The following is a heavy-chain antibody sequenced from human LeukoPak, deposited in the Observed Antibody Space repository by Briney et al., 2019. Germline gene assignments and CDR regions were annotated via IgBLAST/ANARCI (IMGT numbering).Heavy chain of an antibody. Sequence: SQTLSLTCAISGDSVSSNSAAWNWVRQSPSRGLEWLGRTYYRPKWYNDYALSAQSRITITADTSKNQFSLQLDSVTPEDTAVYYCAASSGGFYSWGQGTLVTVSS. CDR1: GDSVSSNSAA. J-gene: IGHJ4*02. CDR3: AASSGGFYS. V-gene: IGHV6-1*01. CDR2: TYYRPKWYN. D-gene: IGHD2-15*01.